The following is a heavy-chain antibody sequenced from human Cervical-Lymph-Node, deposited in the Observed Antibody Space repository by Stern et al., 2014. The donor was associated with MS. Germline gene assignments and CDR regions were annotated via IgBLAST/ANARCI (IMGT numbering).Heavy chain of an antibody. CDR2: IWDDGSNK. D-gene: IGHD1-26*01. CDR1: GFTFSSYG. CDR3: ARDRGWERDAFDI. J-gene: IGHJ3*02. V-gene: IGHV3-33*01. Sequence: VQLVESGGGVVQPGRSLRLSCAASGFTFSSYGMHWVRQAPGTGLAWVAVIWDDGSNKYYADSVKGRFTISRDNSKNTLYLQMNSLRAEDTAVYYCARDRGWERDAFDIWGQGTMVTVSS.